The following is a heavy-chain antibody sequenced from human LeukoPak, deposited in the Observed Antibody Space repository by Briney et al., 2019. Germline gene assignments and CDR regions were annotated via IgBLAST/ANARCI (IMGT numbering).Heavy chain of an antibody. J-gene: IGHJ3*02. Sequence: GGSLRLSCAASGFTFTNYPMHWVRQAPGKGLEYVSAISNNGGATYYANSVEDRFTISRDNSKNTLYLQMGSLRAEDMAVYYCARALGSGRRHDAFDNWGQGTMVTVSS. V-gene: IGHV3-64*01. D-gene: IGHD2-15*01. CDR2: ISNNGGAT. CDR3: ARALGSGRRHDAFDN. CDR1: GFTFTNYP.